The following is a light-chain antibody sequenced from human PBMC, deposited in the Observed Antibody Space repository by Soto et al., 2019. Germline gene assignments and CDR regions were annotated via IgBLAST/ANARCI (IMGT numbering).Light chain of an antibody. CDR2: AAS. CDR3: QQRSNRIT. CDR1: QTVPSNY. J-gene: IGKJ1*01. Sequence: EILLTQSPGTLSLPPGDRATVSCRAGQTVPSNYVAWYQHKPCHAPRLLIYAASTRATGIPDRLSGSASGTVFPLTITRLEPEDSALYYCQQRSNRITFGQGTKVDIK. V-gene: IGKV3D-20*02.